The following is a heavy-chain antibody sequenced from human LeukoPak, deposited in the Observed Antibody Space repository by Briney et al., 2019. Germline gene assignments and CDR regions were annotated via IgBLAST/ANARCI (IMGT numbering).Heavy chain of an antibody. CDR2: IIPIFGTA. CDR3: ARGHYYDSSGYYGY. V-gene: IGHV1-69*05. Sequence: SVKVSCKASGDTFITYAISWVRQAPGQGLEWMGGIIPIFGTANYAQKFQGRVTITTDESTSTAYMELSSLRSEDTGVYYCARGHYYDSSGYYGYWGQGTLVTVSS. CDR1: GDTFITYA. D-gene: IGHD3-22*01. J-gene: IGHJ4*02.